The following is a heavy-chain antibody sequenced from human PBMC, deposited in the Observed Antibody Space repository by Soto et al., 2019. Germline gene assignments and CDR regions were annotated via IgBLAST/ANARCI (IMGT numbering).Heavy chain of an antibody. CDR1: GFTFTSYG. CDR3: ARDQCSGGIFYIDY. D-gene: IGHD2-15*01. CDR2: IWYDGTNK. Sequence: GGSLRLSCAASGFTFTSYGLHWVRQAPGEGLEWVALIWYDGTNKYYADSVKGRFTISTDISKNTLYLQMNSLRAEDTAVYYCARDQCSGGIFYIDYWGQGTLVTVSS. J-gene: IGHJ4*02. V-gene: IGHV3-33*01.